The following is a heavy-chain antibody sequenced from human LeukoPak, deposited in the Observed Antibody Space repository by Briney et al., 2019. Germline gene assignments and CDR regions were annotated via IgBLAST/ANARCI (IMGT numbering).Heavy chain of an antibody. Sequence: GGSLRLSCAASGFAFSSYVMTWVRQAPGKGLEWVAVIWYDGSNKYYADSVKGRFTISRDNSKNTLYLQMNSLRAEDTAVYYCARDLGPLGYCSGGSCPLDYWGQGTLVTVSS. CDR2: IWYDGSNK. V-gene: IGHV3-33*08. J-gene: IGHJ4*02. D-gene: IGHD2-15*01. CDR3: ARDLGPLGYCSGGSCPLDY. CDR1: GFAFSSYV.